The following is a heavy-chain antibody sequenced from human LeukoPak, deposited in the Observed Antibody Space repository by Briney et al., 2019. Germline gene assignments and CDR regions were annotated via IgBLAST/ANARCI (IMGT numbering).Heavy chain of an antibody. CDR1: GYTFTDHS. D-gene: IGHD2-15*01. CDR2: VDPSNDDT. CDR3: ARSLFVASTQ. Sequence: ASVKVSCKASGYTFTDHSIHWVRQAPGQGLEWMGYVDPSNDDTNYAPKFHDRVTMTGDTSIRTAYMELSRLTSDDTAVYYCARSLFVASTQWREGTLVIVSS. J-gene: IGHJ4*02. V-gene: IGHV1-2*02.